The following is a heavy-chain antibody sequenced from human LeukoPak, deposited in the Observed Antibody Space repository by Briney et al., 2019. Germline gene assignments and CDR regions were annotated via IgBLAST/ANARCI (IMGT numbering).Heavy chain of an antibody. V-gene: IGHV4-39*07. CDR2: IYYSGST. D-gene: IGHD6-13*01. CDR1: GGSISSSSYY. Sequence: SETLSLTCTVSGGSISSSSYYWGWIRQPPGKGLEWIGSIYYSGSTYYNPSLKSRVTISVDTSKNQFSLKLSSVTAADTAVYYCARGGSSWDYWGQGTLVTVSS. J-gene: IGHJ4*02. CDR3: ARGGSSWDY.